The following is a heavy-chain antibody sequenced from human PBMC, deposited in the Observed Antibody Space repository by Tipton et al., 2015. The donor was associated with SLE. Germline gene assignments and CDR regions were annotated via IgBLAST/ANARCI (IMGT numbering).Heavy chain of an antibody. Sequence: TLSLTCTVSGGSVSSGSYYWSWIRQPPGKGLEWIGSIYYSGSTNYNPSLKSRVTISVDTSKNQFSLKLSSVTAADTAVYYCARGHYYDSSGYYYYYGMDVWGQGTTVTVSS. CDR2: IYYSGST. D-gene: IGHD3-22*01. CDR1: GGSVSSGSYY. CDR3: ARGHYYDSSGYYYYYGMDV. J-gene: IGHJ6*02. V-gene: IGHV4-61*01.